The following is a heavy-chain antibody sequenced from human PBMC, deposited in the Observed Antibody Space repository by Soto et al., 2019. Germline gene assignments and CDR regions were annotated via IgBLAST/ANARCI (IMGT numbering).Heavy chain of an antibody. V-gene: IGHV3-33*01. J-gene: IGHJ4*02. CDR2: IWYDGSNK. CDR3: ARDLRYYDILTGSFDY. Sequence: GGSLRLSCAASGFTFSSYGMHWVRQAPGKGLEWVAVIWYDGSNKYYADSVKGRFTISRDNSKNTLYLQMNSLRAEDTAVYYCARDLRYYDILTGSFDYWGQGTXVTVSS. D-gene: IGHD3-9*01. CDR1: GFTFSSYG.